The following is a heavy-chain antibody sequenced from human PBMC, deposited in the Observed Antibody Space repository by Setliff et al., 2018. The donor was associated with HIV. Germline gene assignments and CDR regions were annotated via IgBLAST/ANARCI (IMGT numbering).Heavy chain of an antibody. V-gene: IGHV1-3*04. CDR3: ARRASTAEVFDY. CDR2: LRTGNGDT. Sequence: GASVKVSCKVSGYTFTTYSIHWVRQAPGQRPEWMGWLRTGNGDTSYSESLQGRVTFTSDTSANTAYMELRILGSDDTAVYFCARRASTAEVFDYWGQGTLVTVSS. J-gene: IGHJ4*02. CDR1: GYTFTTYS. D-gene: IGHD1-1*01.